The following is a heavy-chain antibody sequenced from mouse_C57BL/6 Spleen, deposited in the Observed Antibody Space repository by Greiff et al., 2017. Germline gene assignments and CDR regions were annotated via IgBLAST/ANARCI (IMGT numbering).Heavy chain of an antibody. Sequence: LQESGAELVRPGASVTLSCKASGYTFTDYEMHWVKQTPVHGLEWLGAIDPETGGTAYNQKFKGKAILTADKSSSTAYMELRSLTSEDSAVYYCTRNYGTLYYAMDYWGQGTSVTVSS. CDR3: TRNYGTLYYAMDY. CDR1: GYTFTDYE. CDR2: IDPETGGT. D-gene: IGHD2-1*01. V-gene: IGHV1-15*01. J-gene: IGHJ4*01.